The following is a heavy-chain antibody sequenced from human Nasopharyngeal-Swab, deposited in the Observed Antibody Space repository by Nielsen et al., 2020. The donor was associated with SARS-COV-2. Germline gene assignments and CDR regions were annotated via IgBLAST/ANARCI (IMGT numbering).Heavy chain of an antibody. D-gene: IGHD1-26*01. J-gene: IGHJ4*02. CDR1: GGSFSGYY. V-gene: IGHV4-34*01. CDR2: INHGGST. CDR3: ARGRVGAKDY. Sequence: SETLSLTCAVYGGSFSGYYWSWIRQPPGKGLEWIGEINHGGSTNYNPSLKSRVTISVDTSKNQFSLKLSSVTAADTAVYYCARGRVGAKDYWGQGTLVTVSS.